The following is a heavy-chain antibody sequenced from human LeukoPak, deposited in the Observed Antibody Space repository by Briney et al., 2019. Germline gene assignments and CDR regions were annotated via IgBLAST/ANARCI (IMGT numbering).Heavy chain of an antibody. Sequence: ASVKVSCKASGYTFTSYGISWVRQAPGQGLEWMGWIGAYNGNTNYAQKLQGRVTMTTDTSTSTVYMELSNLRSEDTAVYYCARPLAPVMLNAFDIWGQGTMVTVSS. D-gene: IGHD2-8*01. CDR2: IGAYNGNT. CDR1: GYTFTSYG. J-gene: IGHJ3*02. CDR3: ARPLAPVMLNAFDI. V-gene: IGHV1-18*01.